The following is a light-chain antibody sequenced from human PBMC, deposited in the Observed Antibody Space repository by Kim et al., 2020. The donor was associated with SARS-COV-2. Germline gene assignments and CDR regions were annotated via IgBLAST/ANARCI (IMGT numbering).Light chain of an antibody. V-gene: IGLV1-40*01. Sequence: VTNSCTGSSSNIGAGYDVHWYQQLPGTAPKLLIYGNSNRPSGVPDRFSGSKSGTSASLAITGLQAEDEADYYCQSYDSSLSGSWVFGGGTQLTVL. J-gene: IGLJ3*02. CDR3: QSYDSSLSGSWV. CDR2: GNS. CDR1: SSNIGAGYD.